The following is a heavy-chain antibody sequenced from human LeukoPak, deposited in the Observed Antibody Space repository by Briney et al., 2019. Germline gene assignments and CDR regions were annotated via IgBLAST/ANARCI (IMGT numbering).Heavy chain of an antibody. CDR2: IYPGDSDT. J-gene: IGHJ3*02. CDR3: ARHETKGGSCYDAFDI. Sequence: GESLKISCKGSGYSFTSYWIGWVRQMPGKGLEWMGIIYPGDSDTRYSPSFQGQVTISADKSISTAYLQWSSLKASDTAMYYCARHETKGGSCYDAFDIWGQGTMVTVSS. V-gene: IGHV5-51*01. D-gene: IGHD2-15*01. CDR1: GYSFTSYW.